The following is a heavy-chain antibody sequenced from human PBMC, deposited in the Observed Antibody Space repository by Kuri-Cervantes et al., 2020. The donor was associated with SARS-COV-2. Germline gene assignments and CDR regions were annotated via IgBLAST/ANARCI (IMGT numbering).Heavy chain of an antibody. V-gene: IGHV4-59*01. CDR3: ARDRSYGDQQGFEP. J-gene: IGHJ5*02. CDR1: GGSISSYY. D-gene: IGHD5-18*01. Sequence: GSLRLSCTVSGGSISSYYWSWIRQPPGKGLEWIGYISYSGSTLYIPSLKSRVTISIDTSKKQFSLKLSAATAADTAVYYCARDRSYGDQQGFEPRGQRTLVTVSS. CDR2: ISYSGST.